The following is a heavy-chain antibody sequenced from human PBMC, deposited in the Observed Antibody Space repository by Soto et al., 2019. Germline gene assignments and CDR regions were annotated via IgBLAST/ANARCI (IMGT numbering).Heavy chain of an antibody. V-gene: IGHV1-18*01. CDR1: GYTFTSYG. CDR2: ISAYNGNT. D-gene: IGHD3-16*01. CDR3: ARDRGWGSPWNWFDP. J-gene: IGHJ5*02. Sequence: QVQLVQSGAEVKKPGASVKVSCKASGYTFTSYGISWVRQATGQGLEWMGWISAYNGNTNYAQKLQGRVTMTTDTSTITAYMERRSLRSDDTAVYYCARDRGWGSPWNWFDPWGQGTLVTVSS.